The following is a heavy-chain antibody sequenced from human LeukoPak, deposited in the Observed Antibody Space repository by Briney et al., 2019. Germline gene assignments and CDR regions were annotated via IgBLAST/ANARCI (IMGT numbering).Heavy chain of an antibody. V-gene: IGHV3-30*02. CDR3: AKDPGYSSIQLTNH. J-gene: IGHJ5*02. CDR1: GFTFSSYG. CDR2: IRYDGSNK. D-gene: IGHD6-13*01. Sequence: PGGSLRLSCAASGFTFSSYGMHWVRQAPGKGLEWVAFIRYDGSNKYYADSVKGRFTISRDNSKNTLYLQMNSLRAEDTAVYYCAKDPGYSSIQLTNHWGQGTLVTVSS.